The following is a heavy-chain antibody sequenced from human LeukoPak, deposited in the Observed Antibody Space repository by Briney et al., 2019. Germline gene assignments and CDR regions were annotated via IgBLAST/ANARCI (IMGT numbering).Heavy chain of an antibody. CDR3: ARGIRLLWFGELLELTHPFDY. J-gene: IGHJ4*02. D-gene: IGHD3-10*01. Sequence: ASVKVSCKASGYTFTSYGISWVRQAPGQGLEWMGWISAYNGNTNYAQKLQGRVTMTTDTSTSTAYMELRSLRSDDTAVYYCARGIRLLWFGELLELTHPFDYWGQGTLVTVSS. V-gene: IGHV1-18*01. CDR2: ISAYNGNT. CDR1: GYTFTSYG.